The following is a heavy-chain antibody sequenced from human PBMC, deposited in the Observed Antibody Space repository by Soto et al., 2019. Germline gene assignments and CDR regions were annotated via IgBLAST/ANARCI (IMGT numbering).Heavy chain of an antibody. CDR1: GGSVSSGSYY. D-gene: IGHD3-10*01. CDR2: TYYTAST. CDR3: ARGGVRGSDAFDI. V-gene: IGHV4-61*01. Sequence: PSETLSLTCTASGGSVSSGSYYCSCSRQPRARALVSIGYTYYTASTYYHPSLRSRVTISVDTSKNQYSLKLSSVTAADPAVYYWARGGVRGSDAFDIWGQGTMVAASS. J-gene: IGHJ3*02.